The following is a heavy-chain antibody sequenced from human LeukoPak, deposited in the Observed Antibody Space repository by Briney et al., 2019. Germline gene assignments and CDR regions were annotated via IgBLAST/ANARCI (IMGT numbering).Heavy chain of an antibody. Sequence: GSLRLSCAASGFTFSDYYMSWIRQPPGKGLEWIGEINHSGSTNYNPSLKSRVTISVDTSKNQFSLKLSSVTAADTAVYYCARRTSSGRLDYWGQGTLVTVSS. CDR1: GFTFSDYY. D-gene: IGHD6-19*01. CDR3: ARRTSSGRLDY. CDR2: INHSGST. J-gene: IGHJ4*02. V-gene: IGHV4-34*01.